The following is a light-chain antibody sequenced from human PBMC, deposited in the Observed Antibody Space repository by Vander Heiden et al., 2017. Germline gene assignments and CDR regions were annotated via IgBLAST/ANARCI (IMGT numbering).Light chain of an antibody. V-gene: IGKV1-5*03. Sequence: DIQMTQSPSTLSASVGDRVTITCRASQSISSWLAWYQQKPGKAPKLLSYKASSLESGVPSRFSGSGSGTEFTLTISSLQPDDSATYYCQQYNSYWTFGQGTKVEIK. CDR3: QQYNSYWT. CDR2: KAS. CDR1: QSISSW. J-gene: IGKJ1*01.